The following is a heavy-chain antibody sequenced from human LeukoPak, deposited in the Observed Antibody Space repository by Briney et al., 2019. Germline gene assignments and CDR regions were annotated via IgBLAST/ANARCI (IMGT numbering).Heavy chain of an antibody. Sequence: ASVKVSCKASGYTFTGFYIHWVRQAPRQGLECMGWINPNSGGTNYAQKFQGRVTMTRDTSISTAYMELSRLRSDDTAVYYCARDSRYGSGRYSWGQGTLVTVSS. D-gene: IGHD3-10*01. CDR2: INPNSGGT. CDR3: ARDSRYGSGRYS. V-gene: IGHV1-2*02. J-gene: IGHJ4*02. CDR1: GYTFTGFY.